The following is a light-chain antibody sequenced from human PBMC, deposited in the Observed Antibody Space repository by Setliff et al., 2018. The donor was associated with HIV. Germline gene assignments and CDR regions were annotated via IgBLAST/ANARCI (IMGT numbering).Light chain of an antibody. CDR3: CSNTGSNSYV. J-gene: IGLJ1*01. Sequence: QSVLTQPASVSGSPGQSIAISCTGTGSDVGGYNYVSWYQQHPGKAPKLMIYQASKRPSGVSNRFSGSKSGNTASLTISGLQAEDEADYYCCSNTGSNSYVFGTGTKVTVL. CDR1: GSDVGGYNY. CDR2: QAS. V-gene: IGLV2-14*01.